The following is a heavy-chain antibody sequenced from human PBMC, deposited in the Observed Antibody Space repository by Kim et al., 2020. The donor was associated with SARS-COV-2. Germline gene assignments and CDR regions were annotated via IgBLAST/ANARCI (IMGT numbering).Heavy chain of an antibody. CDR2: ISGDGGST. Sequence: GGSLRLSCAASGFTFDDYAMHWVRQSPGKGLEWVSLISGDGGSTYYADSVKGRFTISRDNSKNSLYLQMNSLRTEDTALYYCAKDSGAAAGFDYWGQGTLVTVSS. V-gene: IGHV3-43*02. D-gene: IGHD6-13*01. J-gene: IGHJ4*02. CDR1: GFTFDDYA. CDR3: AKDSGAAAGFDY.